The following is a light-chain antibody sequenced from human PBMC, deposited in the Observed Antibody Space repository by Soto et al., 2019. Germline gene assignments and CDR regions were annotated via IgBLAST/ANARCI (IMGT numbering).Light chain of an antibody. CDR1: QSVRSN. V-gene: IGKV3-15*01. Sequence: EIVMTQSPATLSVSPGERATLSCRASQSVRSNLAWYQQKPGQAPRLLIYGASTRATGIPARFSGSGSGTEFTLTISNLQSEDFAVYFCQQYNNWPPCTCGQGTKLEIK. CDR3: QQYNNWPPCT. CDR2: GAS. J-gene: IGKJ2*02.